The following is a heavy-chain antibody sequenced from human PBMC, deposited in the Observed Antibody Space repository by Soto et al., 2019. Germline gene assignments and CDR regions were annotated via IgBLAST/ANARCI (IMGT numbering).Heavy chain of an antibody. CDR1: GFTFGRHG. CDR3: ARDDDYGDNGLDY. J-gene: IGHJ4*02. V-gene: IGHV3-33*01. D-gene: IGHD4-17*01. CDR2: IGSDGRRD. Sequence: QVQLVESGGGVVQPGGSLRLSCAASGFTFGRHGMHWVRQAPGKGLEWVAVIGSDGRRDSYADSVKGRFTISRDNGQNTLYLQMYSLRAEDPAVYYCARDDDYGDNGLDYWGQGTLVTVSS.